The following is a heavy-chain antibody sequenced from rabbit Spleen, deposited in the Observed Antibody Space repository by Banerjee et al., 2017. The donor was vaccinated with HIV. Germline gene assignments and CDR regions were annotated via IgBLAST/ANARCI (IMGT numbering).Heavy chain of an antibody. D-gene: IGHD1-1*01. CDR3: ARYVTGGNGYDL. CDR1: GFSFSSSYW. J-gene: IGHJ3*01. V-gene: IGHV1S45*01. CDR2: IDTVSGNT. Sequence: QEQLEESGGDLVKPEGSLTLTCTASGFSFSSSYWICWVRQAPGKGLEWIGCIDTVSGNTYYASWAKGRFAISKTSSTTVTLQMTSLTGADTATYFCARYVTGGNGYDLWGQGTLVTVS.